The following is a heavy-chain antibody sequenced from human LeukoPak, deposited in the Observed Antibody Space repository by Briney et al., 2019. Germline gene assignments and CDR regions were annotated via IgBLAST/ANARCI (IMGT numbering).Heavy chain of an antibody. CDR1: VFTFSSYA. D-gene: IGHD3-10*01. V-gene: IGHV3-23*01. CDR2: ISGSGGST. J-gene: IGHJ5*02. Sequence: GGSLRLSCAASVFTFSSYAMSWVRQAPGKGLEWVSAISGSGGSTYYADSVKGWFTISRDNSKNTLYLQMNSLRAEDTAVYYCARARATMVRVPFAPWGQGTLVTVSS. CDR3: ARARATMVRVPFAP.